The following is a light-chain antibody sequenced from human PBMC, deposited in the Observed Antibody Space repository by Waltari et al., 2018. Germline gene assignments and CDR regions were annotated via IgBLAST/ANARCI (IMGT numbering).Light chain of an antibody. J-gene: IGKJ2*03. CDR2: KAS. V-gene: IGKV1-5*03. CDR1: QSISNY. CDR3: QQYNTYSS. Sequence: DIQMTQSPSTLSASVGDTITITCRASQSISNYLAWYQQKPGKAPKLLIYKASSSGSGVPSRFSGSGSGTEFTLTISSLQPDDFATYYCQQYNTYSSCGQGTKLEIK.